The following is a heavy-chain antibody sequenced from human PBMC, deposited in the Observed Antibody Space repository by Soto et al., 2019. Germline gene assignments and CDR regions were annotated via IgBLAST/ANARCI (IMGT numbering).Heavy chain of an antibody. J-gene: IGHJ4*02. CDR1: GFTFSRFA. CDR3: ARYGVNVLRYFDYLVTDDEVEC. Sequence: QVQLVESGGGVVQPGRSLRLSCVASGFTFSRFAMHWVRQAPGKGLEWVAFISYDGGTWKYADSVKGRFTISRRNSEDTLYLQMNSLRPEDTAVYYCARYGVNVLRYFDYLVTDDEVECWGQGTLVTVSS. D-gene: IGHD3-9*01. V-gene: IGHV3-30*04. CDR2: ISYDGGTW.